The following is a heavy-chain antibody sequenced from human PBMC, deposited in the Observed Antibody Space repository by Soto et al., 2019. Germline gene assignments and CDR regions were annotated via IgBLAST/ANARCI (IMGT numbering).Heavy chain of an antibody. V-gene: IGHV4-4*02. D-gene: IGHD2-21*02. CDR2: IYYSGST. J-gene: IGHJ4*02. CDR3: VRRGCDSILGSLDY. CDR1: GGSISSGDC. Sequence: QVQLQESGPGLVKPSGTLSLTCAVSGGSISSGDCCWSWVRQSPGKGLASIGEIYYSGSTTYHPSIKSRVTISTDNSENQFSLRLGSVAAADTAVYYCVRRGCDSILGSLDYWGQGTLVNVSS.